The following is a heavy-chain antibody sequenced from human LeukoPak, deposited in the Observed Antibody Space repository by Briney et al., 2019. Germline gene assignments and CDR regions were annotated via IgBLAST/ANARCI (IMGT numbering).Heavy chain of an antibody. CDR1: GYTFTGYY. CDR3: ARVASHCSGGSCYSFDAFDI. D-gene: IGHD2-15*01. Sequence: ASVKVSCKASGYTFTGYYMHWVRQAPGQGPEWMGWINPNSGGTNYAQKFQGWVTMTRDTSISTAYMELSRLRSDDTAVYYCARVASHCSGGSCYSFDAFDIWGQGTMVTVSP. CDR2: INPNSGGT. J-gene: IGHJ3*02. V-gene: IGHV1-2*04.